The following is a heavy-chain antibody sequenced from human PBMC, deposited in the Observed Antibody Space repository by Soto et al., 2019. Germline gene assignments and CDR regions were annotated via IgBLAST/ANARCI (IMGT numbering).Heavy chain of an antibody. D-gene: IGHD5-12*01. Sequence: ESGGGLVQPGGSLRLSCAASGFTFSSYWMSWVRQAPGKGLEWVANIKQDGSEKYYVDSVKGRFTISRDNAKNSLYLQMNSLRAEDTAVYYCARGSGYNPGAFDIWGQGTMVTVSS. CDR3: ARGSGYNPGAFDI. CDR2: IKQDGSEK. V-gene: IGHV3-7*01. CDR1: GFTFSSYW. J-gene: IGHJ3*02.